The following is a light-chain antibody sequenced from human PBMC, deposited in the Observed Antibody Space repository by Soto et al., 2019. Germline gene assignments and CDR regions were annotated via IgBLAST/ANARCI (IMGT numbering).Light chain of an antibody. J-gene: IGLJ2*01. CDR2: TNN. CDR3: ASWDDSLNGVV. CDR1: NSNIGDNT. V-gene: IGLV1-44*01. Sequence: QPVLTQPPSASGTPGQRVTISCSGSNSNIGDNTVNWFQQLPGTAPKLLISTNNQRPSGVPDRFSGSKSGTSGSLAISGLQSEDEADYYCASWDDSLNGVVFGGGTQLTVL.